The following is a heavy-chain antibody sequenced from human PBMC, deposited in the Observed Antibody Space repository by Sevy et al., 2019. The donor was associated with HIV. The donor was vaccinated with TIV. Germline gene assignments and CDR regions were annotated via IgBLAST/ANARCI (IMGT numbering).Heavy chain of an antibody. D-gene: IGHD3-22*01. CDR2: ISSSSSYI. J-gene: IGHJ4*02. CDR3: ARDHPHYYYDSSQPDY. V-gene: IGHV3-21*01. Sequence: GGSLRLSCAASGFTFSSYIMNWVRQAPGKGLEWVSSISSSSSYIYYADSVKGRFTISRDNAKNSLFLQMNSLRAEDTAVYYCARDHPHYYYDSSQPDYWGQGTLVTVSS. CDR1: GFTFSSYI.